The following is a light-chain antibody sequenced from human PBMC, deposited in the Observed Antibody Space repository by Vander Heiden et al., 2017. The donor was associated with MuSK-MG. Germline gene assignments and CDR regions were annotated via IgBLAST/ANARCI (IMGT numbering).Light chain of an antibody. CDR2: GNS. V-gene: IGLV1-40*01. Sequence: SVLTQPPSVSGAPGQRVTISCTGSSSNIGAGYDVHWYQQLPGTTPKLLMYGNSNRPSGVPDRFSGSKSGTSASLAITGLQTEDEADYYRQSYDSSLTSVVFGGGTKLTVL. CDR3: QSYDSSLTSVV. CDR1: SSNIGAGYD. J-gene: IGLJ2*01.